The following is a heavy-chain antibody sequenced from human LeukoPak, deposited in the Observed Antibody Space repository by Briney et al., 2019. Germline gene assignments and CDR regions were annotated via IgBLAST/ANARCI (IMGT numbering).Heavy chain of an antibody. CDR3: ARHDVVPVIRRGFDF. CDR1: GGSVSGYY. Sequence: SETLSLTCTVSGGSVSGYYWSWIRQSPGKGLEWMGYFFYTGTTLYSPSLRGRVTMSVDTSENQFSLKLSSVTAADTAMYYCARHDVVPVIRRGFDFWGQGTLVTVSS. CDR2: FFYTGTT. J-gene: IGHJ4*02. D-gene: IGHD2-21*02. V-gene: IGHV4-59*08.